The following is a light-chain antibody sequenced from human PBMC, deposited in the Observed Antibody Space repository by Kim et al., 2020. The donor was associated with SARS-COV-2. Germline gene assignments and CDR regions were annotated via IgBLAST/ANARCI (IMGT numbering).Light chain of an antibody. J-gene: IGLJ3*02. CDR1: SSNLGAGYD. CDR2: ANN. CDR3: QSYDASLSAWV. V-gene: IGLV1-40*01. Sequence: QRVTISCSGSSSNLGAGYDVHWYQQLAGTAPTLLIFANNNRPSGVPDRFSGSKSGTSASLAITGLQAADEADYYCQSYDASLSAWVFGGGTQLTVL.